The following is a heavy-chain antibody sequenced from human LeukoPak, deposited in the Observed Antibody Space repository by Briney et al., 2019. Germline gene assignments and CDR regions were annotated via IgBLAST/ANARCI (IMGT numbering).Heavy chain of an antibody. V-gene: IGHV3-21*01. CDR1: GFTFSSYS. CDR2: ISSSSSYI. D-gene: IGHD3-10*01. J-gene: IGHJ4*02. CDR3: ARDGREKGGVPSLWFGELLPYYFDY. Sequence: GGSLRLSCAASGFTFSSYSMNWVRQAPGKGLEWVSSISSSSSYIYYADSVKGRFTISRDNAKNSLYLQMNSLRAEDTAVYYCARDGREKGGVPSLWFGELLPYYFDYWGQGTLVTVSS.